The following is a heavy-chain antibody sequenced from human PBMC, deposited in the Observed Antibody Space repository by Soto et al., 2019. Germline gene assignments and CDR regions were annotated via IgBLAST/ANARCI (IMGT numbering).Heavy chain of an antibody. J-gene: IGHJ6*01. D-gene: IGHD2-2*02. Sequence: SLKLYCKASGYTFTIYYMNCVLQDHRQVLELMGIINPSGGSTSYAQKFQGRVTMTRDTSTSTYYMELSSLRSEDTAVYYCARDIVVVXAAILSRVRYYYYGMDVWGQGTTVTVYS. CDR1: GYTFTIYY. V-gene: IGHV1-46*01. CDR2: INPSGGST. CDR3: ARDIVVVXAAILSRVRYYYYGMDV.